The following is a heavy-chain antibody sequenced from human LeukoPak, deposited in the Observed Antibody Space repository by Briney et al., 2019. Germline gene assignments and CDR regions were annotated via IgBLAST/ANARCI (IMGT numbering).Heavy chain of an antibody. CDR3: AREGSEEVIATYYYYYMDV. CDR2: IYYSGST. J-gene: IGHJ6*03. V-gene: IGHV4-59*12. D-gene: IGHD2-21*01. Sequence: SETLSLTCTVSGGSISSYYWSWIRQPPGKGLEWIGYIYYSGSTNYNPSLKSRVTISVDTSKNQFSLKLSSVTAADTAVYYCAREGSEEVIATYYYYYMDVWGKGTTVTVSS. CDR1: GGSISSYY.